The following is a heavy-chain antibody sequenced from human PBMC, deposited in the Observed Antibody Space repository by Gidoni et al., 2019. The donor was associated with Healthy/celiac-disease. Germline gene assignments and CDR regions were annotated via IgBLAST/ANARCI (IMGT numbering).Heavy chain of an antibody. Sequence: EVQLVESGGGLVQPGRSLRLSCAASGSTFDDYAMHWVRQAPGKGLEWVSGISWNSGSIGYADSVKGRFTISRDNAKNSLYLQMNSLRAEDTALYYCAKDIEAGSGSYLYGMDVWGQGTTVTVSS. CDR2: ISWNSGSI. V-gene: IGHV3-9*01. CDR3: AKDIEAGSGSYLYGMDV. J-gene: IGHJ6*02. CDR1: GSTFDDYA. D-gene: IGHD3-10*01.